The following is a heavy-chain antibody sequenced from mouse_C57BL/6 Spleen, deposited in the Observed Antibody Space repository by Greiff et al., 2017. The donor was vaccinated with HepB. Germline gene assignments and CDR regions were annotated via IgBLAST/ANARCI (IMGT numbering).Heavy chain of an antibody. V-gene: IGHV7-1*01. CDR1: GFTFSDFY. D-gene: IGHD1-1*01. Sequence: EVKVVESGGGLVQSGRSLRLSCATSGFTFSDFYMEWVRQAPGKGLEWIAASRNKANDYTTEYSASVKGRFIVSRDTSQSILYLQMNALRAEDTAIYYCARDALDYYGSSPFAYWGQGTLVTVSA. J-gene: IGHJ3*01. CDR2: SRNKANDYTT. CDR3: ARDALDYYGSSPFAY.